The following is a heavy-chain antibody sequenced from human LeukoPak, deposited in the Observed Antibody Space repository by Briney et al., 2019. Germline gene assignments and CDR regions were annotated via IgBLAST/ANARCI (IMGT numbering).Heavy chain of an antibody. CDR1: GFTFSSYG. CDR2: IRYDGSNK. D-gene: IGHD2-15*01. CDR3: AKGPSGYCNRGSCYYYSHYMDV. J-gene: IGHJ6*03. V-gene: IGHV3-30*02. Sequence: GGSLRLSCAASGFTFSSYGMHWVRQAPGKGLEWVAFIRYDGSNKYYADSVKGRSTISRDNSKNTLYLQMNSLRAEDTAVYYCAKGPSGYCNRGSCYYYSHYMDVWGKGTTVTISS.